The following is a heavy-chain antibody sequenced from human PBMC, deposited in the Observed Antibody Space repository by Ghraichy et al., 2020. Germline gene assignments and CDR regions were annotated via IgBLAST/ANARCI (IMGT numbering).Heavy chain of an antibody. Sequence: GGSLRLSCAASGFSFSAYYMSWIRQAPGKGLEWVGYISNTGDKTHYADSVKGRFTISRDNAKNSLYLQLNGLRAEDTALYFCASENYYAMEVWVKGTTVTVSS. CDR2: ISNTGDKT. V-gene: IGHV3-11*06. CDR1: GFSFSAYY. CDR3: ASENYYAMEV. J-gene: IGHJ6*04.